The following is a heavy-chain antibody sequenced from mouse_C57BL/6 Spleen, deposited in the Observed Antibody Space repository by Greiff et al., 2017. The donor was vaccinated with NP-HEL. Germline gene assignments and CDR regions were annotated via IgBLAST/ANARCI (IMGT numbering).Heavy chain of an antibody. CDR2: IYPRDGST. J-gene: IGHJ1*03. CDR3: ARSNYYGSSPYWYFDV. D-gene: IGHD1-1*01. CDR1: GYTFTDHT. Sequence: VKLQESDAELVKPGASVKISCKVSGYTFTDHTIHWMKQRPEQGLEWIGYIYPRDGSTKYNEKFKGKATLTADKSSSTAYMQLNSLTSEDSAVYFCARSNYYGSSPYWYFDVWGTGTTVTVSS. V-gene: IGHV1-78*01.